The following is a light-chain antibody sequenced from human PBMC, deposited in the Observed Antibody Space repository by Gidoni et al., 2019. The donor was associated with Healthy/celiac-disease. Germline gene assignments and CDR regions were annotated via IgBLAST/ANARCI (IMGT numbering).Light chain of an antibody. CDR2: AAS. CDR1: QSISSY. Sequence: DIQMTQSPSSLSASVGDRVTIPCRASQSISSYLNWYQQKPGKAPKLLIYAASSLQSGVPSRFSGSGSGTDFTLTISSLQPEDFATYYCQQSYSTITFXXXTRLEIK. CDR3: QQSYSTIT. J-gene: IGKJ5*01. V-gene: IGKV1-39*01.